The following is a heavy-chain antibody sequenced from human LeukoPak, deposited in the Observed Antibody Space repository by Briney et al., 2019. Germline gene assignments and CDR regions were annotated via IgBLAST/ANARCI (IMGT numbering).Heavy chain of an antibody. V-gene: IGHV1-2*02. J-gene: IGHJ4*02. CDR2: INPNSGGT. CDR3: ARDGYLAAPYFDY. Sequence: GASVKVSCKASGYTFTGYYMHWVRQAPGQGLEWMGWINPNSGGTNYAQKFQGRVTMTTDTSTSTAYMELRSLRSDDTAVYYCARDGYLAAPYFDYWGQGTLVTVSS. CDR1: GYTFTGYY. D-gene: IGHD2-15*01.